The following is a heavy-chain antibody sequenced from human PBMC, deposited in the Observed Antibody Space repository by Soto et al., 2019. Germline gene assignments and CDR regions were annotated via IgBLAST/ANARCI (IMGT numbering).Heavy chain of an antibody. CDR2: VSGDTGST. J-gene: IGHJ4*02. D-gene: IGHD1-26*01. CDR3: AKDGSGSYPPTFFDY. Sequence: EVQLLESGGGLVQPGGSLRLSCAVSGITLSSYAMSWVRQAPGKGLEWVSGVSGDTGSTFYADSVKGRCIVSRDNSKNTLYLNMNSLRADDTAVYYCAKDGSGSYPPTFFDYWGQGTLVTVSS. V-gene: IGHV3-23*01. CDR1: GITLSSYA.